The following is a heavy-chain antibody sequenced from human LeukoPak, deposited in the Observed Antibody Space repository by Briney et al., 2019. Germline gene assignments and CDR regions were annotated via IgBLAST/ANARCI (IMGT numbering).Heavy chain of an antibody. V-gene: IGHV1-46*01. CDR1: GYTFTSYY. CDR2: INPSGGST. D-gene: IGHD2-15*01. Sequence: ASVTVSCKASGYTFTSYYMHWVRQAPGQGLEWMGIINPSGGSTNYAQKFQGRVTMTRDTSTSTVYMELSSLRSEDTAVYYCARELGYCSGGSCYYHYYYYGMDVWGQGTTVTVSS. CDR3: ARELGYCSGGSCYYHYYYYGMDV. J-gene: IGHJ6*02.